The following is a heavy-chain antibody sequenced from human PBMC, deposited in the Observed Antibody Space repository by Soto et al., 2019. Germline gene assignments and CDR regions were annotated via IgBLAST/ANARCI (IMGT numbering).Heavy chain of an antibody. V-gene: IGHV1-69*06. CDR2: IIPIFGTA. CDR3: ARGVYDRSGYRTHYYYGMDV. Sequence: QVQLVQSGAEVKKPGSSVKVSCKASGGTFSSYAISWVRQAPGQGLEWMGGIIPIFGTANYAQKFQGRVTITADKSTSTAYMELSSLSAEDTAVYYCARGVYDRSGYRTHYYYGMDVWGQGTTGTVSS. D-gene: IGHD3-22*01. J-gene: IGHJ6*02. CDR1: GGTFSSYA.